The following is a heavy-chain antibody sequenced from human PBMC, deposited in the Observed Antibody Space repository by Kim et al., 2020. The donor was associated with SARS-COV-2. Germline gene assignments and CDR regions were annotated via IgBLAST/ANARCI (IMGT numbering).Heavy chain of an antibody. CDR2: FSYTGNT. Sequence: SETLSLTCTVSGGSIPSDTRYWGWVRQSPGKGLDWLAPFSYTGNTDYIPSLTIEFTISLNSSTSLFSLTLTFVPAAHPAVIFCAVVRITGSWFSYWVKET. J-gene: IGHJ4*02. CDR1: GGSIPSDTRY. V-gene: IGHV4-39*07. D-gene: IGHD3-10*01. CDR3: AVVRITGSWFSY.